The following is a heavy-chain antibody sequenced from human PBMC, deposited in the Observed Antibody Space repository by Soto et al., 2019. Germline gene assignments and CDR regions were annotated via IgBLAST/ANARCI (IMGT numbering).Heavy chain of an antibody. CDR3: ARQQLDYYGMDV. V-gene: IGHV4-39*01. J-gene: IGHJ6*02. D-gene: IGHD6-13*01. CDR2: IYYSGST. CDR1: GGSTSSSSYY. Sequence: SETLSLTCTVSGGSTSSSSYYWGWIRQPPGKGLEWIGSIYYSGSTYYNPSLKSRVTISVDTSKNQFSLKLSSVTAADTAVYYCARQQLDYYGMDVWGQGTTVTVSS.